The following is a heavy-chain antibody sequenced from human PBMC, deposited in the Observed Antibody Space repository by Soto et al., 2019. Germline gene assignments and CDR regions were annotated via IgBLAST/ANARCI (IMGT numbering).Heavy chain of an antibody. CDR3: AREKTSYGMDV. CDR1: GYTFTSYD. V-gene: IGHV1-8*01. CDR2: MNPNSGNT. J-gene: IGHJ6*02. Sequence: QVQLVQSGAEVKKPGASVKVSCKASGYTFTSYDINWVRQATGQGLEWMGWMNPNSGNTGYAQKFQXXGTRTRNTSISTAYMELSSLRSEDTAVYYCAREKTSYGMDVWGQGTTVTVSS.